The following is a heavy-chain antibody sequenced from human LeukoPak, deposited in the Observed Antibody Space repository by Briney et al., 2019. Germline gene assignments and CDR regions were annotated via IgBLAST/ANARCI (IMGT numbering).Heavy chain of an antibody. Sequence: PSETLSLTCIVSGGSMSSYYWSWIRQPAGKGLEWIGRMYTDGSTNYNPFLNSRVTMSVDTSKKHFSLRLSSVTAADTAVYYCATYDQKLAFDDWGQGTLVTVSS. CDR2: MYTDGST. V-gene: IGHV4-4*07. CDR3: ATYDQKLAFDD. J-gene: IGHJ4*02. CDR1: GGSMSSYY. D-gene: IGHD6-13*01.